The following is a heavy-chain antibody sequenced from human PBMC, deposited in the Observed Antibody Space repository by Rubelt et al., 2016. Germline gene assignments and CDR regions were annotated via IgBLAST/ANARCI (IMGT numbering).Heavy chain of an antibody. CDR1: GYSIRSGYY. V-gene: IGHV4-38-2*02. CDR2: IYHSGST. J-gene: IGHJ6*02. D-gene: IGHD4-17*01. Sequence: QVQLQESGPGLVKPSETLSLTCTVSGYSIRSGYYWGWIRQPPGKGLEWIGSIYHSGSTYYNPSLTSRVTVSVDTSKNQFSLKLSFVTAADTAVYYCAVVDYGDYEDYYYYYGMDVWGQGTTVTVSS. CDR3: AVVDYGDYEDYYYYYGMDV.